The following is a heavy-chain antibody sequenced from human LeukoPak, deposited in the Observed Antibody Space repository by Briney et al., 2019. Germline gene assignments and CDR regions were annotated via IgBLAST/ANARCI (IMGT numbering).Heavy chain of an antibody. D-gene: IGHD1-26*01. V-gene: IGHV3-13*04. CDR3: ARGRSGSYFDS. CDR2: ISTTDDT. CDR1: GFTFSTYD. J-gene: IGHJ4*02. Sequence: PGGSLRLSCAASGFTFSTYDMHWVRQATGKGLEWVSAISTTDDTYYPRSVKGRFTISRENAKSSLYLQMNSLRAEDTAVYYCARGRSGSYFDSWGQGTLVAVSS.